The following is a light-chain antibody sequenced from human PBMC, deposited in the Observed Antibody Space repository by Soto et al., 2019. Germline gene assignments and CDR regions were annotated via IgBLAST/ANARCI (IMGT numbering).Light chain of an antibody. CDR3: CSYAGSNNYYL. V-gene: IGLV1-44*01. Sequence: QLVLTQPPSASGTPGQRVTISCSGSNSNIAINAVYWYQQLPGAAPTFLIYSDSQRPSGVPDRFSASKSGTSATLAISGLQADDEADYYCCSYAGSNNYYLFGPGTKLTVL. J-gene: IGLJ1*01. CDR1: NSNIAINA. CDR2: SDS.